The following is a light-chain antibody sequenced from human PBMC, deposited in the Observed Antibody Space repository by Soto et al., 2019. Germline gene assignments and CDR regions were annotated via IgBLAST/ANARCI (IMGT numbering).Light chain of an antibody. J-gene: IGKJ5*01. CDR1: ENVLSNF. Sequence: EGVLMQSPDTLSLSTRERASFSCRTSENVLSNFLGWYQQRPGQAPRLLIYGASYRATDIPPRFSGSGSGTDFTPTISSLESEDFAVYHCQHRRSWPLMITFGQGTRLEIK. CDR3: QHRRSWPLMIT. CDR2: GAS. V-gene: IGKV3-11*01.